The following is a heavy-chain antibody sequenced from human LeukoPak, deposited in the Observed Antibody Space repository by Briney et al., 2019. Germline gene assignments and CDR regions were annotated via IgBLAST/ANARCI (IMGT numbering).Heavy chain of an antibody. J-gene: IGHJ5*02. CDR3: ARGIVVGDWFDP. D-gene: IGHD3-22*01. CDR2: IYYSGST. Sequence: SETLSLTCTVSGGSISSSSYYWGWIRQPPGKGLEWIGSIYYSGSTYYNPSLKSRVTISVDTSKNQFSLKLSSVPAADTAVYYCARGIVVGDWFDPWGQGTLVTVSS. CDR1: GGSISSSSYY. V-gene: IGHV4-39*01.